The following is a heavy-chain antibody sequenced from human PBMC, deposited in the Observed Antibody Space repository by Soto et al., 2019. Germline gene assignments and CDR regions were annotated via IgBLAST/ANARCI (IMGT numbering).Heavy chain of an antibody. CDR3: ARDFPYREGMDG. J-gene: IGHJ6*02. CDR1: GGSISSGGYY. D-gene: IGHD4-4*01. CDR2: IYYSGST. Sequence: PSETLSLTCTVSGGSISSGGYYWSWIRQHPGKGLEWIGYIYYSGSTYYNPSLKSRVTISVDTSKNQFSLKLSSVTAADTAVYDCARDFPYREGMDGWGQGTTVTVSS. V-gene: IGHV4-31*03.